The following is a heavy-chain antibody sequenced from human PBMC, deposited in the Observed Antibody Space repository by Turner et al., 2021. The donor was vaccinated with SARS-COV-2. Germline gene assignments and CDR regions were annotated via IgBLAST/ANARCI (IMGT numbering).Heavy chain of an antibody. CDR3: ARAMVRGVNDVAEYFQH. CDR1: SGTFISYA. J-gene: IGHJ1*01. D-gene: IGHD3-10*01. Sequence: QLLQSGATVKKPGSSVKVSCKASSGTFISYAISWVRQVPGQGLEWMGRIIPILGIASNAQKFQGRVTIAADKSTSTAYMELSSLRSEDTAVYYCARAMVRGVNDVAEYFQHWGQGTLVTVSS. V-gene: IGHV1-69*04. CDR2: IIPILGIA.